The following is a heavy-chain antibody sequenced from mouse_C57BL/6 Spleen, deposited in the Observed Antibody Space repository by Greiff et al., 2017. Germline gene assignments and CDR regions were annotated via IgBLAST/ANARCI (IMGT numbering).Heavy chain of an antibody. V-gene: IGHV1-64*01. Sequence: QVQLQQPGAELVKPGASVKLSCKASGYTFTSYWMHWVKQRPGQGLEWIGMIHPNSGSTNYNEKFKSKATLTVDKSSSTAYMQLSSLTSEDSAVYYCARSGDYDYDRDFAYWGQGTLGTVSA. D-gene: IGHD2-4*01. CDR3: ARSGDYDYDRDFAY. CDR2: IHPNSGST. J-gene: IGHJ3*01. CDR1: GYTFTSYW.